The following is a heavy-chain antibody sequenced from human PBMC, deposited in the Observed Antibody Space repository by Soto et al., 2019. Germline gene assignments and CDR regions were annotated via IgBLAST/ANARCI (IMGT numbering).Heavy chain of an antibody. J-gene: IGHJ6*04. D-gene: IGHD5-18*01. V-gene: IGHV4-59*01. CDR2: IYYSSIT. CDR1: GGSSSSYY. CDR3: ARGGYSYGFRYYYGMDV. Sequence: SETPSLTCTISGGSSSSYYCSWVGQPPGKELKWIASIYYSSITNYKASLKSRVTISVDTSKNQSSLKVSSVTAADTAVYYCARGGYSYGFRYYYGMDVWGKGTMATVSS.